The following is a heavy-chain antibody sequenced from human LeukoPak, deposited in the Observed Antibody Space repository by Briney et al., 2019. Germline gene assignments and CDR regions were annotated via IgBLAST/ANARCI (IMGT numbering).Heavy chain of an antibody. CDR3: AKAGLLWFGEWYFDY. Sequence: GGSLRLSCAASGFTFSDYYMSWIRQAPGKGLEWVAFIRYDGSNKYYADSVKGRFTISRDNSKNTLYLQMNSLRAEDTAVYYCAKAGLLWFGEWYFDYWGQGTLVTVSS. J-gene: IGHJ4*02. D-gene: IGHD3-10*01. V-gene: IGHV3-30*02. CDR1: GFTFSDYY. CDR2: IRYDGSNK.